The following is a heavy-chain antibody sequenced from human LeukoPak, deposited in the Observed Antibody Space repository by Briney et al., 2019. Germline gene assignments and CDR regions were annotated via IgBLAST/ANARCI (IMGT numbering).Heavy chain of an antibody. CDR2: IYYSGST. CDR1: GGSISSSSYY. Sequence: PSETLSLTCTVSGGSISSSSYYWGWIRQPPGKGLEWIGSIYYSGSTYYNPSLKSRVTISVDTSKNQFSLKLSSVTAADTAVYYCARDTGLRITVVRGVINNWFDPWGQGTLVTVSS. J-gene: IGHJ5*02. D-gene: IGHD3-10*01. CDR3: ARDTGLRITVVRGVINNWFDP. V-gene: IGHV4-39*07.